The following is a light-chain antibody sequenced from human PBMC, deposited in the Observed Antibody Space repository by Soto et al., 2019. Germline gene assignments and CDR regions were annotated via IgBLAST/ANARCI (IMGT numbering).Light chain of an antibody. J-gene: IGKJ3*01. CDR1: QDISNY. CDR2: DAS. CDR3: QQYDNLALFT. V-gene: IGKV1-33*01. Sequence: DIQMTQSPSSLSASVGDRVTITCQASQDISNYLNWYQQKPGKAPKLLIYDASNFETGVPSRFSGSGSGTDFTFTISSLQPEDIATYYCQQYDNLALFTFGPGTKVDIK.